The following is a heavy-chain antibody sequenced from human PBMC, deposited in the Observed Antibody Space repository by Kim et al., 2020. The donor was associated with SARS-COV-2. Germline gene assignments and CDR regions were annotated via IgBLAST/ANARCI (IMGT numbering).Heavy chain of an antibody. Sequence: GGSLRLSCAVSGFTFSNYWMSWVRQAPGKGLEWVANIKEDGSQKYYVDSVKGRFTISRDNAKNSLYLQMDSLRAEDTAVYYCASSQRGYSYEYWSQGTLV. CDR3: ASSQRGYSYEY. J-gene: IGHJ4*01. CDR2: IKEDGSQK. D-gene: IGHD5-18*01. CDR1: GFTFSNYW. V-gene: IGHV3-7*03.